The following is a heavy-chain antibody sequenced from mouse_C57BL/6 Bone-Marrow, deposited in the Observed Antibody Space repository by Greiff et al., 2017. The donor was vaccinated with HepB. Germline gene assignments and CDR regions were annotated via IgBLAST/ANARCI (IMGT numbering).Heavy chain of an antibody. CDR3: TEMVYYYAMDY. J-gene: IGHJ4*01. Sequence: EVKLVESGGGLVQPGGSMKLSCVASGFTFSNYWMNWVRQSPEKGLEWVAQIRLKSDNYATDYAGSVKGRFTISRDDSKSSVYLHMNNLRAEDTGIYYCTEMVYYYAMDYWGQGTSVTVSS. CDR1: GFTFSNYW. D-gene: IGHD2-3*01. CDR2: IRLKSDNYAT. V-gene: IGHV6-3*01.